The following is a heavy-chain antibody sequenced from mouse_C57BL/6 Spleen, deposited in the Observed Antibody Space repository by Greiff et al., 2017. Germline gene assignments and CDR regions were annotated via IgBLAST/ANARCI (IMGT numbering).Heavy chain of an antibody. CDR1: GYTFTSYW. CDR3: ASSTMVRTDGFDY. V-gene: IGHV1-72*01. CDR2: IDPNSGGT. D-gene: IGHD2-2*01. Sequence: VQLQQPGAELVKPGASVKLSCKASGYTFTSYWMHWVKQRPGRGLEWIGRIDPNSGGTKYNEKFKSKATLTVDKPSSTAYMQLSSLTSEDSAVYYCASSTMVRTDGFDYWGQGTTLTVSS. J-gene: IGHJ2*01.